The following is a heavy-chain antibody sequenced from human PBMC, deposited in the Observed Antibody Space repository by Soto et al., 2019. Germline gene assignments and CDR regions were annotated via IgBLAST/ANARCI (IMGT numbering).Heavy chain of an antibody. V-gene: IGHV1-69*06. Sequence: QVQLVQSGAEVKKPGSSVKVSCKASGGTFSSYAISWVRQAPGQGLEWMGGIIPVFGTANYAQKFQGRVTITAVRSRVTAYMDLSSLRSDDTAVYYCARGLGELAYFYGMDVWGQGTTVTVSS. CDR3: ARGLGELAYFYGMDV. D-gene: IGHD3-10*01. CDR1: GGTFSSYA. CDR2: IIPVFGTA. J-gene: IGHJ6*02.